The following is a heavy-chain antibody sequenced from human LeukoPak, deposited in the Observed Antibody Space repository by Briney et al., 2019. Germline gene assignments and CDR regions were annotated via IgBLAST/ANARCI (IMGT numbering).Heavy chain of an antibody. V-gene: IGHV1-2*02. CDR1: GYTFTGYY. CDR3: ASFPGVTTWSSVY. CDR2: INPNSGGT. J-gene: IGHJ4*02. D-gene: IGHD4-17*01. Sequence: GASVKVSCKASGYTFTGYYMHWVRQAPGQGLEWMGWINPNSGGTNYAQKFHGRVTMTRDTSISTAYMELSRLRSDDTAVYYCASFPGVTTWSSVYWGQGTLVTVSS.